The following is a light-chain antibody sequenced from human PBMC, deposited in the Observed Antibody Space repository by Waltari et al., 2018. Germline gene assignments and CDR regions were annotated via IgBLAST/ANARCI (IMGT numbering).Light chain of an antibody. CDR1: IVNIARHT. J-gene: IGLJ1*01. CDR3: QSYDLITPCV. CDR2: NDD. Sequence: NFILAQPHSVSESPGTTVTISFTRTIVNIARHTVHWYQQRSGSSPTVVIYNDDRRASGLPDRFSGSIDPSANSASLTISGLKSEDEADYFCQSYDLITPCVFGDGTRVTVL. V-gene: IGLV6-57*01.